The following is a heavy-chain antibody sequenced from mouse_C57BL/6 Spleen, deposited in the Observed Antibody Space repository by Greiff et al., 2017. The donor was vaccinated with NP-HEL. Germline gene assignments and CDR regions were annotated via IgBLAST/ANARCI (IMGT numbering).Heavy chain of an antibody. V-gene: IGHV1-69*01. Sequence: QVQLQQPGAELVMPGASVKLSCKASGYTFTSYWMHWVKQRPGQGLEWIGEIDPSDSYTNYNQKFKGKSTLTVDKSSSTAYMQLSSLTSEDSAVYYCARSRITTVVAFDYWGQGTTLTVSS. CDR2: IDPSDSYT. CDR3: ARSRITTVVAFDY. D-gene: IGHD1-1*01. J-gene: IGHJ2*01. CDR1: GYTFTSYW.